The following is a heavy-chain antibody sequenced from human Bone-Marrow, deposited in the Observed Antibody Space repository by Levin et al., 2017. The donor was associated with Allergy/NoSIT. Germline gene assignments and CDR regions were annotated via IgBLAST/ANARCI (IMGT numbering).Heavy chain of an antibody. CDR1: GYTFTSYY. D-gene: IGHD5-18*01. J-gene: IGHJ3*02. CDR2: INPSGGST. Sequence: ASVKVSCKASGYTFTSYYMHWVRQAPGQGLEWMGIINPSGGSTSYAQKFQGRVTMTRDTSTSTVYMELSSLRSEDTAVYYCARDQRRLQPWVGGDDAFDSWGQGTMVTVSS. V-gene: IGHV1-46*01. CDR3: ARDQRRLQPWVGGDDAFDS.